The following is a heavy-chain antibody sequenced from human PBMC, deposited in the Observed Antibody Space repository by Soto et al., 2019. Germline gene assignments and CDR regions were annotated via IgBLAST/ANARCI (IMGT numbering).Heavy chain of an antibody. CDR3: ARDGGRHSGGIDY. J-gene: IGHJ4*02. V-gene: IGHV1-69*01. CDR1: GGTFSSYS. Sequence: QVQLVQSVAEVKKPGSSVKVSCKASGGTFSSYSINWVRPAPGQGLEWMGEIIPIFGTANYAQKFQGRVTITADESTSTAYMELGSLRSEDTAVYYCARDGGRHSGGIDYWGQGTLVTVSS. D-gene: IGHD1-26*01. CDR2: IIPIFGTA.